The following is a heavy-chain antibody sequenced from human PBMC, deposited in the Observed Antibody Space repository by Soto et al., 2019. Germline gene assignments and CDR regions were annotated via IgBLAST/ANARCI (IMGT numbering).Heavy chain of an antibody. CDR3: AHNGGQPIPYYSYSMDV. CDR2: IYWDDDK. D-gene: IGHD2-2*02. J-gene: IGHJ6*02. V-gene: IGHV2-5*02. Sequence: QITLKESGPTLVKPTQTLTLTCTFSGFSLSTTGVGVGWIRQPPGKALEWLALIYWDDDKRYSPSLKSRLTITTATSKTQVDLTITNMDPVDTATYYCAHNGGQPIPYYSYSMDVWGQGTTVTVSS. CDR1: GFSLSTTGVG.